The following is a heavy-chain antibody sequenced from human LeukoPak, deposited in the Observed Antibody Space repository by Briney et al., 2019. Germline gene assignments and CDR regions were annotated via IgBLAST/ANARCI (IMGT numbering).Heavy chain of an antibody. J-gene: IGHJ4*02. V-gene: IGHV1-8*01. Sequence: ASVKVSCKASGYPFTTYDINWVRQAPGQGLEWVAWMNPNSGGTVYAQKFQGRVTLARDTSIGTAYMELNSLRSEDTAVYYCASGSSGWTRRFDYWGQGTLVTVSS. CDR2: MNPNSGGT. CDR3: ASGSSGWTRRFDY. D-gene: IGHD6-19*01. CDR1: GYPFTTYD.